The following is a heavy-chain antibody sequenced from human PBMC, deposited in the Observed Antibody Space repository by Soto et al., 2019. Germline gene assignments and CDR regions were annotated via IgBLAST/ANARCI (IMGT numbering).Heavy chain of an antibody. J-gene: IGHJ4*02. Sequence: ASVKVSCKASGYTFTSYGISWVRQAPGQGLEWMGWISGYNGNTNYVQKVQGRVTMTTDTSTSTAYMELRSLRSDDTAVYYCARGRAYCYDSSGYGPGDYWGQGTLVTVSS. CDR3: ARGRAYCYDSSGYGPGDY. D-gene: IGHD3-22*01. CDR2: ISGYNGNT. CDR1: GYTFTSYG. V-gene: IGHV1-18*01.